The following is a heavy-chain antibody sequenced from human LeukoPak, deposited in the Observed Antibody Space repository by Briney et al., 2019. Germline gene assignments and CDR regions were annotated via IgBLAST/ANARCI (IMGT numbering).Heavy chain of an antibody. V-gene: IGHV4-39*07. J-gene: IGHJ4*02. Sequence: GSLRLSCAASGFTFSSYEMNWVRQLPGKGLEWIGSIYYSGSTYYNPSLKSRVTISVDTSKNQFSLKLSSVTAADTAVYYCARLYYYDSSGYYSFWGQGTLVTVSS. D-gene: IGHD3-22*01. CDR3: ARLYYYDSSGYYSF. CDR2: IYYSGST. CDR1: GFTFSSYE.